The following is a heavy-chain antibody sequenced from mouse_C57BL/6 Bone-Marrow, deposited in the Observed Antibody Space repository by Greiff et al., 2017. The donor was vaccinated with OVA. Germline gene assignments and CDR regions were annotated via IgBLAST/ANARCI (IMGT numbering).Heavy chain of an antibody. J-gene: IGHJ4*01. CDR1: GYTFTSYW. CDR3: ARWMGRRKNYAMDY. Sequence: VQLQQPGAELVKPGASVKLSCKASGYTFTSYWMHWVKQRPGRGLEWIGRIDPNSGGTKYTEKFKSKATLTVDKPSSTAYMQLSSLTSEDSAVYYCARWMGRRKNYAMDYWGQGTSVTVSS. V-gene: IGHV1-72*01. D-gene: IGHD4-1*01. CDR2: IDPNSGGT.